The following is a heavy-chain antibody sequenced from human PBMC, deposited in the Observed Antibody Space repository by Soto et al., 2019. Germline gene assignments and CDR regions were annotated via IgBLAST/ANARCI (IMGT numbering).Heavy chain of an antibody. CDR3: ARANPRFDPLTTYYYYGMDV. CDR2: ISYYGSNK. Sequence: LRLSCAASGFTFSSYAMHWVRQAPGKGLEWVAVISYYGSNKYYADSVKGRFTISRDNSKNTLYLQMNSLRAEDTAVYYCARANPRFDPLTTYYYYGMDVWGPGTKVTVYS. D-gene: IGHD1-1*01. CDR1: GFTFSSYA. V-gene: IGHV3-30-3*01. J-gene: IGHJ6*02.